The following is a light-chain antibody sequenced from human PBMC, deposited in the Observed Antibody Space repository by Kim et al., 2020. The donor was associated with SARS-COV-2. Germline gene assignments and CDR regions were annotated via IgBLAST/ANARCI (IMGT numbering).Light chain of an antibody. V-gene: IGKV2-30*01. J-gene: IGKJ3*01. CDR2: KVS. Sequence: PAPNSCQSNQSLGLGNGNIYLKSFHQRPGQTPRRLIYKVSNRDSGVPDRFSGSGSGTDFTLQISRVEAQDVGVYYCMQSTHGPFTFGPRTKVDIK. CDR3: MQSTHGPFT. CDR1: QSLGLGNGNIY.